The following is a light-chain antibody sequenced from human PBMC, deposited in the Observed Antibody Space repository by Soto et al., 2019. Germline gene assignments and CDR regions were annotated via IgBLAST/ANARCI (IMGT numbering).Light chain of an antibody. CDR2: DVT. V-gene: IGLV2-14*03. CDR3: SSYTGSDTLV. J-gene: IGLJ2*01. Sequence: QSALTQPASVSGSPGQSITISCTGTTSDIGGYHYVSWYQQHPGQAPKLMIYDVTNRPSGVSNRFSGSKSGNTASLTISGLQAEDEADYYCSSYTGSDTLVLGGGTKLTVL. CDR1: TSDIGGYHY.